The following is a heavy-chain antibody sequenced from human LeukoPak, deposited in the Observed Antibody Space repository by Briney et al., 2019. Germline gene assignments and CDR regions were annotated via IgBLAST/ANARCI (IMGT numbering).Heavy chain of an antibody. CDR3: AVTTVTTDDY. CDR1: GYTFTDYY. J-gene: IGHJ4*02. D-gene: IGHD4-17*01. V-gene: IGHV1-2*02. CDR2: INPNSGGT. Sequence: ASVKVSCKASGYTFTDYYMHWVQQAPGQGLEWMGWINPNSGGTNYAQKFQGRVTMTRDTSISTAYMELSRLRSDDTAVYFCAVTTVTTDDYWGQGTLVTVSS.